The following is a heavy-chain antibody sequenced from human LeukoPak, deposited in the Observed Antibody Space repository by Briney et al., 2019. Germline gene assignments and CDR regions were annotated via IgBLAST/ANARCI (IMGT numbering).Heavy chain of an antibody. J-gene: IGHJ4*02. V-gene: IGHV4-4*07. CDR3: ARGTTAAAGIFDC. CDR2: IYSSGST. Sequence: PSETLSLTCSVSGGSISSYYWSWVRRSAGKGLEWIGRIYSSGSTNYNPSLNSRVTMSVDTSNNQFSLRLTSVTAADTAVYYCARGTTAAAGIFDCWGQGTLVTVSS. CDR1: GGSISSYY. D-gene: IGHD6-13*01.